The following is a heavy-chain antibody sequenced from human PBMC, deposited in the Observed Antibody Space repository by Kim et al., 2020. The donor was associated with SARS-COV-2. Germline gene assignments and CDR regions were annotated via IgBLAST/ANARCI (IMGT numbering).Heavy chain of an antibody. V-gene: IGHV4-39*01. D-gene: IGHD6-19*01. CDR3: ARQAVAGYYFDY. J-gene: IGHJ4*02. Sequence: YYTPSLKSRVTISVDTSKNQFSLKLSSVTAADTAVYYCARQAVAGYYFDYWGQGTLVTVSS.